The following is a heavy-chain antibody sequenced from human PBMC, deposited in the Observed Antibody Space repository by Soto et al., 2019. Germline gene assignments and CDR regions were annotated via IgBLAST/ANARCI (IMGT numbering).Heavy chain of an antibody. Sequence: QVQLQESTPGLVKPSETLSLTCTVSGGSVSGYYWSWIRQTPGKGLEWLGYIHYGGSTNYNPSLKSRVALSVDTPKNRFSLRLSSVTAADTAVYYCARHVDIDQRGMEVWGQGTTVTVSS. CDR3: ARHVDIDQRGMEV. D-gene: IGHD5-12*01. CDR2: IHYGGST. J-gene: IGHJ6*02. V-gene: IGHV4-59*08. CDR1: GGSVSGYY.